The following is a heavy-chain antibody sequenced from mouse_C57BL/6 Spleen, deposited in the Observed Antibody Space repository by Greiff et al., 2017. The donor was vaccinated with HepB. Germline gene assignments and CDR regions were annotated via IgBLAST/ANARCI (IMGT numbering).Heavy chain of an antibody. V-gene: IGHV14-4*01. J-gene: IGHJ3*01. D-gene: IGHD2-2*01. Sequence: VQLQQSGAELVRPGASVKLSCTASGFNIKDDYMHWVKQRPEQGLEWIGWIDPENGDTEYASKFQGKATITADTSSNTAYLQLSSLTSEDTAVYYGTTPLSTMVTTSWFAYWGQGTLVTVSA. CDR3: TTPLSTMVTTSWFAY. CDR2: IDPENGDT. CDR1: GFNIKDDY.